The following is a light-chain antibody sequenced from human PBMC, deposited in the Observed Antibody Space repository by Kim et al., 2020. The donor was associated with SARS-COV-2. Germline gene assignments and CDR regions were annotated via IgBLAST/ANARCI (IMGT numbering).Light chain of an antibody. Sequence: GPSITISCTGTSSDVGGYNYVSWYQRHPGNAPKLMIYDVSNRPSGVSNRFSGSKSGNTASLTSSGLQAEDEADYYCSSYTSSSTLVFGGGTKVTVL. V-gene: IGLV2-14*03. CDR3: SSYTSSSTLV. CDR2: DVS. CDR1: SSDVGGYNY. J-gene: IGLJ2*01.